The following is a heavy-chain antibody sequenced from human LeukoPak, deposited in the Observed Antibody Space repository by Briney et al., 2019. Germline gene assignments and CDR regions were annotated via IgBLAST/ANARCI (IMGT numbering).Heavy chain of an antibody. CDR2: INPNSGGT. Sequence: ASVKVSCKASGYTFTGYYMHWVRQAPGQGLEWMGWINPNSGGTNYAQKFQGRVTMTRDTSISTAYMELSRLRSDDTAVYYCARDLNWGYGYFDYWGQGTLVTVSS. J-gene: IGHJ4*02. V-gene: IGHV1-2*02. CDR3: ARDLNWGYGYFDY. CDR1: GYTFTGYY. D-gene: IGHD7-27*01.